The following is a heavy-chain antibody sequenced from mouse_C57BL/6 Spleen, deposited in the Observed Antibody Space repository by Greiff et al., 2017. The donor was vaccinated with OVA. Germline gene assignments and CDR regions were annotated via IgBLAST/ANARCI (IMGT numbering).Heavy chain of an antibody. CDR3: AREGSSGYGSDY. CDR1: GYTFTSYW. J-gene: IGHJ2*01. V-gene: IGHV1-55*01. D-gene: IGHD3-2*02. CDR2: IYPGSGST. Sequence: QVQLQQPGAELVKPGASVKLSCKASGYTFTSYWITWVKQRPGQGLEWIGDIYPGSGSTNYNEKFKSKATLTVDTSSSTAYMQLSSLTSEDSAVYYCAREGSSGYGSDYWGQGTTLTVSS.